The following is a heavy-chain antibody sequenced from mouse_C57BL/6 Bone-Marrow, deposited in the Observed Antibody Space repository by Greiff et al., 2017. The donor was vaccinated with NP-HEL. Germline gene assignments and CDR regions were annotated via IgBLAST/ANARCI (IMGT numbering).Heavy chain of an antibody. CDR2: INPYNGGT. V-gene: IGHV1-19*01. CDR1: GYTFTDYY. D-gene: IGHD1-1*01. J-gene: IGHJ3*01. Sequence: EVQLVESGPVLVKPGASVKMSCKASGYTFTDYYMNWVKQSHGKSLEWIGVINPYNGGTSYNQKFKGKATLTVDKSSSTAYMELNSLTSEDSAVYYCARSHYYGSSWAWFAYWGQGTLVTVSA. CDR3: ARSHYYGSSWAWFAY.